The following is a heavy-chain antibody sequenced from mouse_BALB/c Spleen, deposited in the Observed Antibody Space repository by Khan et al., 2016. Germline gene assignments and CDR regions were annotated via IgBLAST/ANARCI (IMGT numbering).Heavy chain of an antibody. Sequence: EVQLQESGPSLAKPSQTLSLTCSVTGDSITSGYWNWIRKFPGNRLEYMGYISYSGNTYYNPFLKSRISITRDPSKTQHYLQLISLTTEDTAAYYCARSNRNDAWFAYWGQGTLVTVSA. CDR1: GDSITSGY. CDR3: ARSNRNDAWFAY. D-gene: IGHD2-14*01. V-gene: IGHV3-8*02. CDR2: ISYSGNT. J-gene: IGHJ3*01.